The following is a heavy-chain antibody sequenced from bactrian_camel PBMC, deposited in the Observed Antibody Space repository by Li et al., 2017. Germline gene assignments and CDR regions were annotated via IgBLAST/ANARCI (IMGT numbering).Heavy chain of an antibody. J-gene: IGHJ4*01. V-gene: IGHV3S36*01. CDR1: GLRFDNYA. D-gene: IGHD1*01. CDR3: AARRPGTYTVCNLEPFSSMLNY. CDR2: IYTGDGSP. Sequence: VQLVESGGGLVQPGGFLRLACTASGLRFDNYAMGWLRQVLGNEREWVASIYTGDGSPHYNDSVKGRFTISHDNAKNMVYLQMNSLKPEDTAMYYCAARRPGTYTVCNLEPFSSMLNYWGEGTQVTVS.